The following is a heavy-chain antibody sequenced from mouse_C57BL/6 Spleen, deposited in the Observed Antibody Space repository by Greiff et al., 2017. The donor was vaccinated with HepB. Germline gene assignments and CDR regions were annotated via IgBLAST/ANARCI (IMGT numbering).Heavy chain of an antibody. D-gene: IGHD1-1*01. V-gene: IGHV1-81*01. J-gene: IGHJ4*01. CDR1: GYTFTSYG. Sequence: QVHVKQSGAELARPGASVKLSCKASGYTFTSYGISWVKQRTGQGLEWIGEIYPRSGNTYYNEKFKGKATLTADKSSSTAYMELRSLTSEDSAVYFCRYYYGSSYDWGQGTSVTVSS. CDR2: IYPRSGNT. CDR3: RYYYGSSYD.